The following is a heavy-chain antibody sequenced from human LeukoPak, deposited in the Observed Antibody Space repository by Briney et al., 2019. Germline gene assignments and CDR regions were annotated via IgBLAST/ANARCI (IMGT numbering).Heavy chain of an antibody. CDR2: IYHSGST. CDR3: ARDRSGQVR. CDR1: GYSISSGYY. J-gene: IGHJ4*02. Sequence: SETLSLTCTVSGYSISSGYYWGWIRQPPGKGLEWIGSIYHSGSTYYNPSLKSRVTISVDTSKNQFSLKLSSVTAADTAVYYCARDRSGQVRWGQGTLVTVSS. D-gene: IGHD6-19*01. V-gene: IGHV4-38-2*02.